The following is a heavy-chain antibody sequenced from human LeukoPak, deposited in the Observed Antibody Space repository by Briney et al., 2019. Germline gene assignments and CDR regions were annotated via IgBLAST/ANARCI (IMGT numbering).Heavy chain of an antibody. J-gene: IGHJ4*02. D-gene: IGHD5-12*01. Sequence: SETLSLTCIVPVASISNYSWTWFRQPPGKGLEGIGYIYYSGSTNYNPSLKSRVTISVDTSKNQFSLKLSSVTAADTAVYYCARGDIVATIPLDYWGQGILVTVSS. CDR3: ARGDIVATIPLDY. CDR1: VASISNYS. V-gene: IGHV4-59*01. CDR2: IYYSGST.